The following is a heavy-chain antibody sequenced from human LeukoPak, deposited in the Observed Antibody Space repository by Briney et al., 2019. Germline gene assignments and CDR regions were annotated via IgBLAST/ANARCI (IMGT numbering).Heavy chain of an antibody. CDR1: GGSISSYY. D-gene: IGHD6-19*01. J-gene: IGHJ4*02. Sequence: SETLSLTCTVSGGSISSYYWSWIPQPPGKGLEWISYIYDSGSTNYNPSLKSRVTISVDTSKNQFSLKLSSVTAADTAVYYCARSSSGWYRYWGQGTLVTVSS. CDR2: IYDSGST. CDR3: ARSSSGWYRY. V-gene: IGHV4-59*01.